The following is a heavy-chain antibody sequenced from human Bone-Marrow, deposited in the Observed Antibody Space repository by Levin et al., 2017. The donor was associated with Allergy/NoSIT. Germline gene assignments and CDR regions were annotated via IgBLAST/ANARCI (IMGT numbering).Heavy chain of an antibody. D-gene: IGHD5-18*01. J-gene: IGHJ4*02. CDR1: GFSFNNYA. CDR2: ISGSGGST. CDR3: ARSTTMVLYYFDH. V-gene: IGHV3-23*01. Sequence: PGGSLRLSCVGSGFSFNNYAMGWVRQAPGKGLEWVSAISGSGGSTYYADSVKGRFTISRDTSKNTLYLQLNSLRAWDTAVYYCARSTTMVLYYFDHWGQGTLVTVSS.